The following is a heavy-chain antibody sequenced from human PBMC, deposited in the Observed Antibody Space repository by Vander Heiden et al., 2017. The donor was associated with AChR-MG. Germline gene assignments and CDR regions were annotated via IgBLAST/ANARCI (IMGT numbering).Heavy chain of an antibody. CDR1: GGTFSSSA. CDR2: IIPILGIA. J-gene: IGHJ2*01. V-gene: IGHV1-69*04. CDR3: ARASREDIVVVVAATGWGYFDL. D-gene: IGHD2-15*01. Sequence: QVQLVQSGAEVQKPGSSVTVSCKASGGTFSSSAISWVRQAPGQGLEWMGRIIPILGIANDAQKFQGRVTITADKSTSTAYMELSSLRSEDTAAYYCARASREDIVVVVAATGWGYFDLWGRGTLVTVSS.